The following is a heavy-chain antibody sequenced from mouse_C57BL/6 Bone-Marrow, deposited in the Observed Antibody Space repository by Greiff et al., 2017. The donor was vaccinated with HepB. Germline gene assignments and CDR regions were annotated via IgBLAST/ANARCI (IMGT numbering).Heavy chain of an antibody. J-gene: IGHJ4*01. Sequence: QVQLKESGPELVKPGASVKLSCKASGYTFTSYDINWVKQRPGQGLEWIGWIYPRDGSTKYNEKFKGKATLTVDTSSSTAYMELHSLTSKDSAVYFCAREGTAQATDAMDYWGQGTSVTVSS. D-gene: IGHD3-2*02. V-gene: IGHV1-85*01. CDR2: IYPRDGST. CDR1: GYTFTSYD. CDR3: AREGTAQATDAMDY.